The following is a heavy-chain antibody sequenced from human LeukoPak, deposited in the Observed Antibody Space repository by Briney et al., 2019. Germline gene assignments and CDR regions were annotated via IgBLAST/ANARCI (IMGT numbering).Heavy chain of an antibody. Sequence: GGSLRLSCAVPGLTFSDYTMNWVRQAPGKRLEWVSSISPTGSTTYYRNSVKGRFTISRDNPRSTVYLRMNSLRAEDTAVYYCAKDRLWFGELLPTMDVWGKGPRSPSPQ. CDR2: ISPTGSTT. D-gene: IGHD3-10*01. J-gene: IGHJ6*01. CDR3: AKDRLWFGELLPTMDV. V-gene: IGHV3-23*01. CDR1: GLTFSDYT.